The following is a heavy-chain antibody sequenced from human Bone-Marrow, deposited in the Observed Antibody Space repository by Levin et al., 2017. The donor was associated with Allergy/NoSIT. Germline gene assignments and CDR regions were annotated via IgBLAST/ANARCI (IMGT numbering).Heavy chain of an antibody. J-gene: IGHJ1*01. D-gene: IGHD3-22*01. Sequence: EASVKVSCKASGYTFTGYFIHWVRQAPGQGLEWMGWINPNSGATNYAQNFQGRVTMTRDTSINTAYMDLSSLRSDDTAVYFCARDIVGGSDYYDTSAYAHWGQGTLVTVSS. CDR1: GYTFTGYF. V-gene: IGHV1-2*02. CDR3: ARDIVGGSDYYDTSAYAH. CDR2: INPNSGAT.